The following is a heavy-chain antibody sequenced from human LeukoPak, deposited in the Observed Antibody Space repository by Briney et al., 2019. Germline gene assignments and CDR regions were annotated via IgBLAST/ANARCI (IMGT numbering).Heavy chain of an antibody. J-gene: IGHJ4*02. CDR1: GYTFTSYA. CDR3: ARVGEDYYGSGSYGEWYFDY. D-gene: IGHD3-10*01. CDR2: INACNGNT. Sequence: ASVKVSCKASGYTFTSYAMHWVRQAPGQRLEWMGWINACNGNTKYSQKFQGRVTITRDTSASTAYMELSRLRSEDTAVYYCARVGEDYYGSGSYGEWYFDYWGQGTLVTVSS. V-gene: IGHV1-3*01.